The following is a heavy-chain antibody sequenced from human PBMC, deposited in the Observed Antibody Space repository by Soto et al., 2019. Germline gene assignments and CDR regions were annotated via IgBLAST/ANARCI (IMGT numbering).Heavy chain of an antibody. V-gene: IGHV3-30*18. Sequence: QVQLVESGGGVVQPGRSLRLSCAASGFTFSSYGMHWVRQAPGKGLEWVAVISYDGSNKYYADSVKGRFTISRDNSKNTVYMQMTSLIAEDTAVYYCAKETYSGPLDYWGQVTLVTVSS. CDR3: AKETYSGPLDY. CDR2: ISYDGSNK. J-gene: IGHJ4*02. CDR1: GFTFSSYG. D-gene: IGHD2-15*01.